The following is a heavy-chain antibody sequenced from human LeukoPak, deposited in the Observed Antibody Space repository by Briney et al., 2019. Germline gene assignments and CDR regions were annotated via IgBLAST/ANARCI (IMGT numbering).Heavy chain of an antibody. Sequence: GGSLRLPXAASGFTFSRYWMHWVRQDPEKGLVWVSRISSDGSEIIYADSVKGRFTISRDNAENTLYLEMNSLRVEDTAVYYCARDWGGYGPTSHDYWGQGTLVTVSS. CDR1: GFTFSRYW. J-gene: IGHJ4*02. CDR3: ARDWGGYGPTSHDY. CDR2: ISSDGSEI. V-gene: IGHV3-74*01. D-gene: IGHD3-16*01.